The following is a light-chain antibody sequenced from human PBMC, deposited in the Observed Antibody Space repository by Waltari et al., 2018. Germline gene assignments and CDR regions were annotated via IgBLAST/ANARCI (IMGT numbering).Light chain of an antibody. CDR1: QRISSD. J-gene: IGKJ4*01. CDR3: QQYKSYPLT. Sequence: DIQMTQSPSTLSASIGDRVTITCRASQRISSDLAWSAQKRENAPNLLIYKASTFRSGVPSRFSGFRSGTEFTLTSSSLQPDDLATYGCQQYKSYPLTLGGGTKVEI. V-gene: IGKV1-5*03. CDR2: KAS.